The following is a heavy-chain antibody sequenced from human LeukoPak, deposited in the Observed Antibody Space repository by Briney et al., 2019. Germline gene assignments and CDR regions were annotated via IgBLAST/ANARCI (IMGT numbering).Heavy chain of an antibody. D-gene: IGHD2-21*01. CDR2: IIPIFGTA. CDR3: ARDTTLIAYCGGDCYSDAFDI. Sequence: SVKVSCKASGGTFISYAISWGRQARGQGLEWMGGIIPIFGTANYAQKFQGRVTITADESTSTAYMCLRSLRSEDAAVYYCARDTTLIAYCGGDCYSDAFDIWGQGTVVTVSS. V-gene: IGHV1-69*01. CDR1: GGTFISYA. J-gene: IGHJ3*02.